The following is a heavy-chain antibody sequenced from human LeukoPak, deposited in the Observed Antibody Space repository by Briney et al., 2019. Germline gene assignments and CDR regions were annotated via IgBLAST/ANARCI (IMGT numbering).Heavy chain of an antibody. Sequence: GGSLRLSCAASGFTFSSYSMNWVRQAPGKGLEWVSSISSSSSYIYYADSVKGRFTISRDNAKNSLYLQMNSLRAEDTAVYYCARATDRYYDFWSGYLPVSDYWGQGTLVTVSS. CDR1: GFTFSSYS. CDR2: ISSSSSYI. CDR3: ARATDRYYDFWSGYLPVSDY. J-gene: IGHJ4*02. D-gene: IGHD3-3*01. V-gene: IGHV3-21*01.